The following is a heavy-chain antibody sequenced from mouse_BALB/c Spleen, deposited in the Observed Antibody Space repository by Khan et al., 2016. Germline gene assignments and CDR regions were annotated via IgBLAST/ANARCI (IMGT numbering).Heavy chain of an antibody. CDR3: ARLLINFDY. CDR1: GYTLTSYW. CDR2: INPSNGRT. V-gene: IGHV1S81*02. D-gene: IGHD2-1*01. J-gene: IGHJ2*01. Sequence: QVQLKESGAELVNPGASVNLSCKASGYTLTSYWMHWVKQRPGQGLEWIGEINPSNGRTNYHEKFKSKATLTVDKSSSTAYMQLSSPTSEDSAVYYCARLLINFDYWGQGTTLTVSS.